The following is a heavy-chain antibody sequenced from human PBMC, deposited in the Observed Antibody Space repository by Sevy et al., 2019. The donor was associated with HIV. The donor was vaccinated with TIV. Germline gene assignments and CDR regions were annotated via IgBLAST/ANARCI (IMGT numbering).Heavy chain of an antibody. CDR1: GGSISTSDFY. J-gene: IGHJ4*02. Sequence: SETLSLTCTVSGGSISTSDFYWGWIRQSPGKGLEWIGSIFNSGITYYNPSLKSRVTISVDTSKNQFSLRVNSLTAADTAVYYCARHRFASGYSAFDYWGQGALVTVSS. V-gene: IGHV4-39*01. CDR3: ARHRFASGYSAFDY. CDR2: IFNSGIT. D-gene: IGHD2-15*01.